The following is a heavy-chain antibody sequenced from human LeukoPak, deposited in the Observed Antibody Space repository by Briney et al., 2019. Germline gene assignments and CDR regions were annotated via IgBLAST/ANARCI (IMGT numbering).Heavy chain of an antibody. CDR3: ARADDYSNYSIDY. D-gene: IGHD4-11*01. CDR1: GGSISSGSYY. CDR2: IYTSGST. J-gene: IGHJ4*02. V-gene: IGHV4-61*02. Sequence: PSETLSPTCTVSGGSISSGSYYWSWIRQPAGKGLEWIGRIYTSGSTNYNPSLKSRVTISVDTSKNQFSLKLSSVTAADTAVYYCARADDYSNYSIDYWGQGTLVTVSS.